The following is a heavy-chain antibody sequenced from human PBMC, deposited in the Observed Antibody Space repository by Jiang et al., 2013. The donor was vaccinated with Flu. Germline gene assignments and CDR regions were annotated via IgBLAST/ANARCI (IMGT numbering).Heavy chain of an antibody. CDR1: FSSYS. CDR2: ISSSSSYI. V-gene: IGHV3-21*01. Sequence: FSSYSMNWVRQAPGKGLEWVSSISSSSSYIYYADSVKGRFTISRDNAKNSLYLQMNSLRAEDTAVYYCARGSGVQLWLTGYYGMDVWGKGTTVTVSS. CDR3: ARGSGVQLWLTGYYGMDV. D-gene: IGHD5-18*01. J-gene: IGHJ6*04.